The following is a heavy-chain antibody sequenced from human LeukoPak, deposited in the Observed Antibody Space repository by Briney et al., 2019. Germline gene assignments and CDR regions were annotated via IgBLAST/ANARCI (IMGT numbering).Heavy chain of an antibody. Sequence: SQTLSLTCAISGDSVSSSSAAWNWIRQSPSRGLEWLGRTYYRSKWYNDYAVSVKSRITINPDTSKNQFSLQLNSVTPEDTAVYYCARSFDYYDSSGYYGVGYFDYWGQGTLVTVSS. CDR2: TYYRSKWYN. J-gene: IGHJ4*02. V-gene: IGHV6-1*01. CDR3: ARSFDYYDSSGYYGVGYFDY. CDR1: GDSVSSSSAA. D-gene: IGHD3-22*01.